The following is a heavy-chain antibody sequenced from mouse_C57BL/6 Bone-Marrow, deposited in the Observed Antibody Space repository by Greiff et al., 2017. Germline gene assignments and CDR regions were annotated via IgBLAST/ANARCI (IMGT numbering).Heavy chain of an antibody. D-gene: IGHD2-5*01. CDR1: GYTFTDYY. CDR2: INPNNGGT. V-gene: IGHV1-26*01. Sequence: EVQLQQPGPELVKPGASVKISCKASGYTFTDYYMNWVKQSHGKSLEWIGDINPNNGGTSYNQKFKGKATLTVDKSSSTAYMELRSLTSEDSAVYYCARDSNYGYFDVWGTGTTVTVSS. J-gene: IGHJ1*03. CDR3: ARDSNYGYFDV.